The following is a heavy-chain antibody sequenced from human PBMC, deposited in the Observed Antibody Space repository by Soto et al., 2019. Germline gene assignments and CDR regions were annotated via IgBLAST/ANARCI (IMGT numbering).Heavy chain of an antibody. CDR3: ARHPVVIVATTTGYYYYYMDV. D-gene: IGHD5-12*01. V-gene: IGHV5-51*01. CDR2: IYPGDSDT. CDR1: GYSFTSYW. Sequence: PGESLKISCKGSGYSFTSYWIGWVRQMPGKGLEWMGIIYPGDSDTRYSPSFQGQVTISADKSISTAYLQWSSLKASDTAMYYCARHPVVIVATTTGYYYYYMDVWGKGTTFTVPS. J-gene: IGHJ6*03.